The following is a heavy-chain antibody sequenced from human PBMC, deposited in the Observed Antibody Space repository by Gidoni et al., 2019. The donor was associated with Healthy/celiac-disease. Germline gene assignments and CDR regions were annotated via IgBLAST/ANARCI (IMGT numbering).Heavy chain of an antibody. CDR3: ARAPEITMIVDY. CDR1: GFTFSSYS. Sequence: EVQLVESGGGLVKPGGSLRISCAAYGFTFSSYSMNWVRQAPGKGLEWGSSISSSSSYIYYADSVKGRFTISRDNAKNSLYLQMNSLRAEDTAVYYCARAPEITMIVDYWGQGTLVTVSS. CDR2: ISSSSSYI. J-gene: IGHJ4*02. V-gene: IGHV3-21*01. D-gene: IGHD3-22*01.